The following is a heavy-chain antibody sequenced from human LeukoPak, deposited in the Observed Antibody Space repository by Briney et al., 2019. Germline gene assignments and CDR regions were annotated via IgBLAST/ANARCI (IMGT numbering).Heavy chain of an antibody. CDR3: ARDGGRAYYYDSSGYSHFDY. J-gene: IGHJ4*02. V-gene: IGHV3-48*03. CDR2: ISSSGSTI. CDR1: GFTFSSYE. D-gene: IGHD3-22*01. Sequence: GGSLRHSCAASGFTFSSYEMNWVRQAPGKGLEWVSYISSSGSTIYYADSVKGRFTISRDNAKNSLYLQMNSLRAEDTAVYYCARDGGRAYYYDSSGYSHFDYWGQGTLVTVSS.